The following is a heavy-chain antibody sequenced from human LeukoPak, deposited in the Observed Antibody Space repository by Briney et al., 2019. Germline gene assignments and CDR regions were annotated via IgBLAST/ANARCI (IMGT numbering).Heavy chain of an antibody. CDR3: ARDRSSLFDY. V-gene: IGHV3-30*07. D-gene: IGHD6-13*01. Sequence: DSVKGRFTISRDNSKNTLYLQMNSLRAEDTAVYYFARDRSSLFDYWGQGTLVTVSS. J-gene: IGHJ4*02.